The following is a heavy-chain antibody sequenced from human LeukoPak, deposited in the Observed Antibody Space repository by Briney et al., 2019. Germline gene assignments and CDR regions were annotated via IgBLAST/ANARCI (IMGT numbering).Heavy chain of an antibody. CDR3: ARHSGSYYTVDY. CDR1: GGSISSSY. V-gene: IGHV4-59*08. Sequence: SETLSLTCTVSGGSISSSYWSWFRQPPGKGLEWIGYVYYNGNTNYNPSLESRVTISVDTSKNQFSLRLSSVTAADTAVYYCARHSGSYYTVDYWGQGTLVTVSS. D-gene: IGHD1-26*01. CDR2: VYYNGNT. J-gene: IGHJ4*02.